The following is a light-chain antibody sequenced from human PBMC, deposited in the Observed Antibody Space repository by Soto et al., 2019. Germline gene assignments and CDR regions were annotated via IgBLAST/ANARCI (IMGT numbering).Light chain of an antibody. CDR3: QQYGSPPIT. V-gene: IGKV3-20*01. CDR1: QSFSTN. J-gene: IGKJ5*01. CDR2: GAS. Sequence: IVLTQCPATLSVSPGERATLSWVASQSFSTNLAWYQQKPGQAPRLLIYGASTRATGIPARFSGSGSGTDFTLTISRLEPEDFAVYYCQQYGSPPITFGQGTRLEI.